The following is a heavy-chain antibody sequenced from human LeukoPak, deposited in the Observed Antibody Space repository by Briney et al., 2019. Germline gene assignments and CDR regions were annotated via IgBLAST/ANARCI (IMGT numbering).Heavy chain of an antibody. Sequence: GASVKVSCKASGYTFTDYYLHWVRQAPGQGFEWMGWINPNSGDTNYAQKFQGRVTMTRDTSISTAHTEMSRLRSDDTAVYYCARANFLYCSSTTCLFDYWGQGALVTVSS. J-gene: IGHJ4*02. CDR1: GYTFTDYY. CDR3: ARANFLYCSSTTCLFDY. D-gene: IGHD2-2*01. CDR2: INPNSGDT. V-gene: IGHV1-2*02.